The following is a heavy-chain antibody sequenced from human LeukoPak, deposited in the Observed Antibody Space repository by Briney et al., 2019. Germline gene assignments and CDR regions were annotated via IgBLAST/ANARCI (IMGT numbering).Heavy chain of an antibody. Sequence: GGSLRLSCVTSGFTFRGYWMSWFRQAPGKGLEWVGNIQPDGSGAFYVDAMRGRFTISRDNAQNSLYLQINSLRAEDTAVYYCARDIGYSSSFDSYYYYYMDVWGKGTTVTVSS. D-gene: IGHD6-13*01. CDR1: GFTFRGYW. CDR2: IQPDGSGA. CDR3: ARDIGYSSSFDSYYYYYMDV. J-gene: IGHJ6*03. V-gene: IGHV3-7*01.